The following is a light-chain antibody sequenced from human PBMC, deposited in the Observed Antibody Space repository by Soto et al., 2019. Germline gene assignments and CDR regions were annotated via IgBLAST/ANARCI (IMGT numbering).Light chain of an antibody. CDR3: QQYNDSFPYT. J-gene: IGKJ2*01. CDR1: QSISTW. CDR2: KAS. Sequence: DIQMTQSPSTLSASVGDRVTITCRASQSISTWLAWYQKKPGTAPKLLIYKASTLENGVPSRFSGSRSGTEFTLTVSSLQPDDFATYYCQQYNDSFPYTFGQGIKLEIK. V-gene: IGKV1-5*03.